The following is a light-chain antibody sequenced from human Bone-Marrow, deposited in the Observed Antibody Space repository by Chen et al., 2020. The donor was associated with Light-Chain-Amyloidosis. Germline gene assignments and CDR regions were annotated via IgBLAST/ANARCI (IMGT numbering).Light chain of an antibody. CDR1: RSNIGAGYD. Sequence: QPVLTQPPSVSGAPGQRVTITPTWRRSNIGAGYDVHWYQKLPGTAPKLLIYGNSNRPSGVPDRFSGSKSGTSASLAITGLQAEDEADDYCQSYDSSLSGSHVVFGGGTKLTVL. CDR2: GNS. CDR3: QSYDSSLSGSHVV. V-gene: IGLV1-40*01. J-gene: IGLJ2*01.